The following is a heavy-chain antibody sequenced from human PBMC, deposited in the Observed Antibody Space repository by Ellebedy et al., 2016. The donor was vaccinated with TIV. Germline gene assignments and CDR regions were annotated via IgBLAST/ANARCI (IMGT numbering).Heavy chain of an antibody. J-gene: IGHJ4*02. CDR2: IYHSGST. Sequence: MPSETLSLTCTVSGDSLSSDYYWGWIRQPPGKGLEWIGSIYHSGSTYYNPSLKSRLTMSVDTSKNQFSLRLSSVTAADTAVYYRARTSGYGSGRGSDYWGQGTLVTVSS. CDR3: ARTSGYGSGRGSDY. D-gene: IGHD3-10*01. V-gene: IGHV4-38-2*02. CDR1: GDSLSSDYY.